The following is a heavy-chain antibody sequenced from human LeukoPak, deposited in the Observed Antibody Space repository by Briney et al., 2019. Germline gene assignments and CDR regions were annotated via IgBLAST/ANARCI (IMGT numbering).Heavy chain of an antibody. V-gene: IGHV1-2*02. CDR3: ARDPGYCSGGSCEEYYFDY. CDR1: GYTFTGYY. D-gene: IGHD2-15*01. CDR2: INPNSGGT. Sequence: GASVKASCKASGYTFTGYYMHWVRQAPGQGLEWMGWINPNSGGTNYAQKFQGRVTMTRDTSISTAYMELSRLRSDDTAVYYCARDPGYCSGGSCEEYYFDYWGQGTLVTVSS. J-gene: IGHJ4*02.